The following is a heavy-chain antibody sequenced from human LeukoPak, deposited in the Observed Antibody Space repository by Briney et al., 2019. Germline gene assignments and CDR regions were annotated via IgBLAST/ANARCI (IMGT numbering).Heavy chain of an antibody. Sequence: VESPKIPCKGSGYSFTNNWMGWVRQMPGKGPEWMGIILPGDSDTRYSPSFQGQVTISADKSISTAYVQWSSLQASDTAMFYCATYAGTYYKYFQHWGQGTLVTVSS. CDR2: ILPGDSDT. V-gene: IGHV5-51*01. D-gene: IGHD3-10*01. J-gene: IGHJ1*01. CDR3: ATYAGTYYKYFQH. CDR1: GYSFTNNW.